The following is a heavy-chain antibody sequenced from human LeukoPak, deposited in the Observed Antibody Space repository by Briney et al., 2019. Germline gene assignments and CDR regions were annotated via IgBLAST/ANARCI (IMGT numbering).Heavy chain of an antibody. CDR1: GFTFSSYG. CDR2: ISYDGSNK. D-gene: IGHD3-10*01. Sequence: PGRSLRLSCAASGFTFSSYGMHWVRQAPGKGLEWVAVISYDGSNKYYADSVKGRFTISRDNSKNTLYLQMNSLRAEDTAVYYCAKEGPSMVRGVIIELIDYWGQGTLVTVSS. V-gene: IGHV3-30*18. CDR3: AKEGPSMVRGVIIELIDY. J-gene: IGHJ4*02.